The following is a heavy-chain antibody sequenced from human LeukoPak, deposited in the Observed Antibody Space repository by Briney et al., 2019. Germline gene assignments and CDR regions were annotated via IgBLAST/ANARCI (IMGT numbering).Heavy chain of an antibody. V-gene: IGHV3-23*01. J-gene: IGHJ4*02. CDR2: ISGSGGST. Sequence: GGSLRLSCAASGFTFSSYAMSWVRQAPGKGLEWVSAISGSGGSTYYADSVKGRFTISRDNSKNTLYLQMNSLRAEDTALYYCAKDIGDYYDSSGSYDYWGQGTLVTVSS. CDR1: GFTFSSYA. CDR3: AKDIGDYYDSSGSYDY. D-gene: IGHD3-22*01.